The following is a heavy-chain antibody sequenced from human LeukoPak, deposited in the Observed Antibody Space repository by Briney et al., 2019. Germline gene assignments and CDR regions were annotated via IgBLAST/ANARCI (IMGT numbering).Heavy chain of an antibody. CDR1: GGSISSSNW. D-gene: IGHD6-13*01. J-gene: IGHJ6*03. CDR2: IHHNGNI. Sequence: SETLSLTCAVFGGSISSSNWWSWVRQPPGKGLEWIAEIHHNGNINYNPSLKSRVTISVDTSKNQFSLKLRSVTAADTAVYYCARDRVGQQLVGRKYYYYYMDVWGKGNTVTISS. V-gene: IGHV4-4*02. CDR3: ARDRVGQQLVGRKYYYYYMDV.